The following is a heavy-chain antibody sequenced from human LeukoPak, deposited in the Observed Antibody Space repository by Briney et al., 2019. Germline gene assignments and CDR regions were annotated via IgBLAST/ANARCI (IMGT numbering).Heavy chain of an antibody. CDR3: ATLGGASSSSWYVPDYYYYMDV. J-gene: IGHJ6*03. V-gene: IGHV3-21*01. Sequence: GGSLRLSCAASGFTFSTYNMNWVRQAPGKGLEWVSSISSSSSYIYYADSVKGRFTISRDNARNSLYLQMNSLRAEDTAVYYCATLGGASSSSWYVPDYYYYMDVWGKGTTVTISS. D-gene: IGHD6-13*01. CDR2: ISSSSSYI. CDR1: GFTFSTYN.